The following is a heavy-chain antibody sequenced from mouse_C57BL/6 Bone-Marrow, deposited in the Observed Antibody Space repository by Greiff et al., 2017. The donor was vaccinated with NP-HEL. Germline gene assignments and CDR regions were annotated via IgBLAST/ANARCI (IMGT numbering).Heavy chain of an antibody. J-gene: IGHJ3*01. CDR3: ARDRGAAWFAY. CDR1: GFTFSSYA. Sequence: VMLVESGGGLVKPGGSLKLSCAASGFTFSSYAMSWVRQTPEKRLEWVATISDGGSYTYYPDNVKGRFTISRDNAKNNLYLQMSHLKSEDTAMYYCARDRGAAWFAYWGQGTLVTVSA. D-gene: IGHD3-1*01. CDR2: ISDGGSYT. V-gene: IGHV5-4*01.